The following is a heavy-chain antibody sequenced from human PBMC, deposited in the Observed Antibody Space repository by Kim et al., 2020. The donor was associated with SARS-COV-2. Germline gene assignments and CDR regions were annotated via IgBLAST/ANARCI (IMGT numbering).Heavy chain of an antibody. CDR3: ARGNYYESVSLSDYYNGMDV. Sequence: GGSLRLSCAASGLSFDSAAMNWVRQAPGKGLEWVAVISYDGRNKEYPDSVKGRFTISRDNPKSTLYLQMNSLRAEDTAVYYCARGNYYESVSLSDYYNGMDVWGQGTTVTVSS. D-gene: IGHD3-10*01. CDR2: ISYDGRNK. V-gene: IGHV3-30-3*01. J-gene: IGHJ6*02. CDR1: GLSFDSAA.